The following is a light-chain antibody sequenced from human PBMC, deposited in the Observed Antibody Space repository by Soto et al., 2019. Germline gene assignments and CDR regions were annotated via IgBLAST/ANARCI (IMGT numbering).Light chain of an antibody. CDR3: QQYGSSTSN. CDR2: GAS. V-gene: IGKV3-20*01. Sequence: EIVLTQSPGTLSLSPGERATLSCRASQSVSSSYLAWYQQKPGQAPRLLIYGASSRATGIPDRFSGSGSGTDFTLTISRLEPEDFAVYYCQQYGSSTSNFGQGTRLEMK. J-gene: IGKJ5*01. CDR1: QSVSSSY.